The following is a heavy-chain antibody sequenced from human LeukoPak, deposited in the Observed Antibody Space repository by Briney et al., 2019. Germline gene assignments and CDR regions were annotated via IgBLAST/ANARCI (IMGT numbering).Heavy chain of an antibody. CDR3: ARDYGSIAAAGTHDY. V-gene: IGHV1-18*04. CDR1: GYTFTSYG. CDR2: ISVYNGHT. Sequence: ASVKVSRKASGYTFTSYGISCVRQAPRQGLEWMGWISVYNGHTNYAQKLQGRVTMTTDTSTGTAYMELRSLRSDDTAVYYCARDYGSIAAAGTHDYWGQGTLVTVSS. D-gene: IGHD6-13*01. J-gene: IGHJ4*02.